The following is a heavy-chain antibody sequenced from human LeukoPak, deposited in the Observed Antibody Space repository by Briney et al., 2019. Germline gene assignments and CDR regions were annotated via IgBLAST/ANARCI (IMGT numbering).Heavy chain of an antibody. CDR3: AHREDTATLDY. CDR2: IYWHDDK. Sequence: ESGPTLLNPTPTLTLTCTFSGFSRSTSGVGVGWIRQPPGKALEWLSLIYWHDDKRYSPSLKSTLTITKDTSKNQVVLTMTNMDPVDTATYYCAHREDTATLDYWGQGTLVTVSS. V-gene: IGHV2-5*01. CDR1: GFSRSTSGVG. J-gene: IGHJ4*02. D-gene: IGHD5-18*01.